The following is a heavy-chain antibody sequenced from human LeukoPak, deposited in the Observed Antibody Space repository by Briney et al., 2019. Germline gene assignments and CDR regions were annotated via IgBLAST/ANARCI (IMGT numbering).Heavy chain of an antibody. CDR3: ARASRYYDFWTERSDAFDI. CDR2: INTDGSST. V-gene: IGHV3-74*01. J-gene: IGHJ3*02. CDR1: GFTFSSYW. D-gene: IGHD3-3*01. Sequence: PGGSLRLSCAASGFTFSSYWMHWVRQAPGKGLVWVSRINTDGSSTSYADSVKGRFTISRDNAKNTLYLQMNSLRAEDTAVYYCARASRYYDFWTERSDAFDIWGQGTMVTVSS.